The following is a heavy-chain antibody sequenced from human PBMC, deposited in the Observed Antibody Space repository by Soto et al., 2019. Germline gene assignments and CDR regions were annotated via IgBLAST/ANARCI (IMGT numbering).Heavy chain of an antibody. J-gene: IGHJ5*02. V-gene: IGHV3-74*01. D-gene: IGHD1-26*01. CDR3: ATVGTGSYNWLDP. CDR1: GFTFSTYW. Sequence: EVQLVESGGGLVQPGGSLRLSCAASGFTFSTYWMHWVRQAPGKGLVWVSRINSDGSTTTYADSVKGRFTISRDNAKNTLYLPMNRLRAEDTAVYFCATVGTGSYNWLDPWGQGTRVTVSS. CDR2: INSDGSTT.